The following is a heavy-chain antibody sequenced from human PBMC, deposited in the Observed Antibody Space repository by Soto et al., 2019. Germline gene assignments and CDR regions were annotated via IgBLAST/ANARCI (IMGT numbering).Heavy chain of an antibody. CDR1: GGTFSSYT. CDR3: ARVAGSSSSRDY. V-gene: IGHV1-69*02. Sequence: ASVKVSCKASGGTFSSYTISWVRQAPGQGLEWMGRIIPILGIANYAQKFQGRVTITADKSTSTAYMELSSLRSEDTAVYYCARVAGSSSSRDYWGQGTLVTVSS. D-gene: IGHD6-6*01. CDR2: IIPILGIA. J-gene: IGHJ4*02.